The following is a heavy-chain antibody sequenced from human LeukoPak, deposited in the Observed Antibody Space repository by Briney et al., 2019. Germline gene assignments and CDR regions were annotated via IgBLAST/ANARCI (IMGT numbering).Heavy chain of an antibody. CDR1: GYTFTSYD. V-gene: IGHV1-8*01. Sequence: ASVKVSCKASGYTFTSYDINWVRQATGQGLEWMGWMNPNSGNTGYAQKFQGRVTMTRNTSISTAYMELRSLRSDDTAVYYCARDLGWEPRQFDYWGQGTLVTVSS. CDR2: MNPNSGNT. CDR3: ARDLGWEPRQFDY. J-gene: IGHJ4*02. D-gene: IGHD1-14*01.